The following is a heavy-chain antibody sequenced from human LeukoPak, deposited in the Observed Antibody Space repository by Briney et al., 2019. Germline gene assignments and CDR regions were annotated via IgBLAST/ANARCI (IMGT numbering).Heavy chain of an antibody. V-gene: IGHV3-74*01. D-gene: IGHD4-11*01. CDR1: GFTFSSYW. CDR2: INSDGSST. Sequence: PGGSLRLSCAASGFTFSSYWMHWVRQAPGKGLVWVSRINSDGSSTSYADSVKGRFTISRDNAKNTLYLQMNSLRDEDTAVYYCARDREVTCDGVDYWGQGTLVTVSS. J-gene: IGHJ4*02. CDR3: ARDREVTCDGVDY.